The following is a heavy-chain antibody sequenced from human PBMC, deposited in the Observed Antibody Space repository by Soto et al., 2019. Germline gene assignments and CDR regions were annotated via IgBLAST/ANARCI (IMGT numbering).Heavy chain of an antibody. CDR2: ISYDGSNK. CDR1: GFTFSSYA. Sequence: QVQLVESGGGVVQPGRSLRLSCAASGFTFSSYAMHWVRQAPGKGLEWVAVISYDGSNKYYADSVKGRFTISRDNSKNTLYLQMNSLRAEDTAVYYCVRGHDYGDLEGYWGQGTLVTVSS. J-gene: IGHJ4*02. D-gene: IGHD4-17*01. CDR3: VRGHDYGDLEGY. V-gene: IGHV3-30-3*01.